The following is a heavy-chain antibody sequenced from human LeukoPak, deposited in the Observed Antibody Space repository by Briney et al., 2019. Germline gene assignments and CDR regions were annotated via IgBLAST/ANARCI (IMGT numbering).Heavy chain of an antibody. CDR3: AKLFGIVVVPAAIDY. V-gene: IGHV3-23*01. CDR1: GFTFSSYA. CDR2: IRVSGGST. Sequence: GGSLRLSCAAPGFTFSSYAMSWVRQAPRKGMEWVSAIRVSGGSTYYAVSVKGRVPISRDNSKNTLYLQMSSVRAEDRAVYYCAKLFGIVVVPAAIDYCGQGTLVTVSS. J-gene: IGHJ4*02. D-gene: IGHD2-2*01.